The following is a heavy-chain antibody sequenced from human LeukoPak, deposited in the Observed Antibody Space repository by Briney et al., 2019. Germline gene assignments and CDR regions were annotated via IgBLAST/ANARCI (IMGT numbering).Heavy chain of an antibody. Sequence: ASVKVSCKASGYTFTGYYMHWVRQAPGQGLEWMGWTNPNSGGTNYAQKFRGWVTMTRDTSISTAYMELSRLRSDDTAVYYCARGRMDQGLMVYYFDYWGQGTLVTVSS. CDR2: TNPNSGGT. CDR3: ARGRMDQGLMVYYFDY. CDR1: GYTFTGYY. J-gene: IGHJ4*02. D-gene: IGHD3-10*01. V-gene: IGHV1-2*04.